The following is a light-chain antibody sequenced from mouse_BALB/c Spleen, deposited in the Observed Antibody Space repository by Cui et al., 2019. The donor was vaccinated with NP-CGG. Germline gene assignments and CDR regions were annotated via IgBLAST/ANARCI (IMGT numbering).Light chain of an antibody. V-gene: IGLV1*01. J-gene: IGLJ1*01. CDR2: GTN. Sequence: QPVVTQESAPTTSPGETVTLTCRSSTGAVPTSNYANWVQEKPDHLFTGLIGGTNNRAPGVPARFSGSLIGDKAALTITGAQTEDEAIYFCALWYSNHWVFGGGTKLTVL. CDR3: ALWYSNHWV. CDR1: TGAVPTSNY.